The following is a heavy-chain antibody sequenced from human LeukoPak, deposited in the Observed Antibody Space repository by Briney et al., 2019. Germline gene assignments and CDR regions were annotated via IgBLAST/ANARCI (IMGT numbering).Heavy chain of an antibody. V-gene: IGHV4-59*12. CDR3: ARARQWIQLWFSPVIAFDI. CDR2: IYYSGST. J-gene: IGHJ3*02. D-gene: IGHD5-18*01. CDR1: GGSISSYY. Sequence: SETLSLTCTVSGGSISSYYWSWIRQPPGKGLEWIGYIYYSGSTNYNPSLKSRVTISVDTSKNQFSLKLSSVTAADTAVYYCARARQWIQLWFSPVIAFDIWGQGTMVTVSS.